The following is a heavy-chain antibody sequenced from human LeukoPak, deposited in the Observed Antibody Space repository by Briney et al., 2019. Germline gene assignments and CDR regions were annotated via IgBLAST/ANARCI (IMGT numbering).Heavy chain of an antibody. Sequence: PETLSLTCTVSGGSINSYYWSWIRQPPGKGLEWIGYIYYSGSTSYNPSLKSRVTISVDTSKNQFSLKLSSVTAADTAVYYCSRTTLSYYYYYMDVWGKGTTVTVSS. D-gene: IGHD1-1*01. CDR2: IYYSGST. CDR1: GGSINSYY. V-gene: IGHV4-59*01. CDR3: SRTTLSYYYYYMDV. J-gene: IGHJ6*03.